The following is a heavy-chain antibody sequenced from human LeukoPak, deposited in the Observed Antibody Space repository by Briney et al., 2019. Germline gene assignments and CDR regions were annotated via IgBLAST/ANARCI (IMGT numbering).Heavy chain of an antibody. CDR2: ISYDESNK. Sequence: GGSLRLSCAASGSTFSSYAMHWVRQAPGKGLEWVAVISYDESNKYYADSVKGRFTISRDNSKNTLYLQMNSLRAEDTAVYYCARQVGDYWGQGTLVTVSS. CDR3: ARQVGDY. J-gene: IGHJ4*02. CDR1: GSTFSSYA. V-gene: IGHV3-30-3*01.